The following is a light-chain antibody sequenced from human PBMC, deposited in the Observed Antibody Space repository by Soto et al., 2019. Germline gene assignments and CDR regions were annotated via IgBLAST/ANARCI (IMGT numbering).Light chain of an antibody. CDR2: KAS. Sequence: DIPMTQSPSTLSASVGDRVTITCRASQSISSWLDWYQQKPGKAPKLLIYKASSLESGVPSRFTGSGSGTEFTLTINSLQPDDFTTYYCQQYSSFLYTFGQGTRLEIK. CDR1: QSISSW. V-gene: IGKV1-5*03. J-gene: IGKJ2*01. CDR3: QQYSSFLYT.